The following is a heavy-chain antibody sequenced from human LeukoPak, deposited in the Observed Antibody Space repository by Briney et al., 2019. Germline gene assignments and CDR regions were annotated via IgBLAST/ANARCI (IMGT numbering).Heavy chain of an antibody. CDR2: ISGSGGST. V-gene: IGHV3-23*01. CDR1: GFTFSSYA. CDR3: ETSIAAAGTLGDY. J-gene: IGHJ4*02. Sequence: GGSLRLSCAASGFTFSSYAMSWVRQAPGKGLEWVSAISGSGGSTYYADSVKGRFTISRDNSKNTLYLQMNSLRAEDTAVYYCETSIAAAGTLGDYWGQGTLVTVSS. D-gene: IGHD6-13*01.